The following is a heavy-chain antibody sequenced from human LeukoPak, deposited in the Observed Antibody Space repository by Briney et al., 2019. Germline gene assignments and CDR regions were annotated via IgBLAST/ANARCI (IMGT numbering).Heavy chain of an antibody. V-gene: IGHV4-4*07. Sequence: ETPSLTCTVSGGSISSYYWSWIRQPAGKGLEWIGRIYTSGSTNYNSSLKSRVTMSVDTSKNQFSLKLSSVTAADTAVNYCASLPGTGSDAFDIWGQGTMVTVSS. D-gene: IGHD3-10*01. CDR3: ASLPGTGSDAFDI. CDR2: IYTSGST. J-gene: IGHJ3*02. CDR1: GGSISSYY.